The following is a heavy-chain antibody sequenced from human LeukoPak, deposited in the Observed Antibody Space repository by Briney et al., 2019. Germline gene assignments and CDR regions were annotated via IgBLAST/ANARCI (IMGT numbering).Heavy chain of an antibody. CDR2: XNPNSRGT. D-gene: IGHD3-22*01. CDR3: ARDPHYYDSSGYSFDI. J-gene: IGHJ3*02. Sequence: SGYTFTGYYMHGVRQAPGQGGEWMXXXNPNSRGTKYAQKFQGRGTMTRETSISTAYMELSRLRSDDTAVYYCARDPHYYDSSGYSFDIWGQGTMVTVSS. V-gene: IGHV1-2*02. CDR1: GYTFTGYY.